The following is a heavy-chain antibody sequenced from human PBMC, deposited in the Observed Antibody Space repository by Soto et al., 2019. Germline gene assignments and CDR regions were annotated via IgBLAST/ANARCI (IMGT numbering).Heavy chain of an antibody. V-gene: IGHV4-30-4*02. Sequence: SDTLSLTCTVSGGSISSTDYYWGWIRQPPGKGLEWIGYIYYTGYTYYNPSLESRLTMSVDTSKNQFSLSLSSVTAADTAMYCCARHAYGMDVWGHGTTVTVSS. CDR1: GGSISSTDYY. CDR3: ARHAYGMDV. CDR2: IYYTGYT. J-gene: IGHJ6*02.